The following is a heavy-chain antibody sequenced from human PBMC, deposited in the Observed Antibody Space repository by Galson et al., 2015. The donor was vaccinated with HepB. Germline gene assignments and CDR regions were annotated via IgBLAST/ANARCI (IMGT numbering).Heavy chain of an antibody. CDR1: GFNFNDYA. V-gene: IGHV3-49*03. CDR3: SRGVSWELHPDTFDI. J-gene: IGHJ3*02. CDR2: IRSRPYGGTT. D-gene: IGHD1-26*01. Sequence: SLRLSCAGSGFNFNDYAMSWFRQVPGKGLEWVSFIRSRPYGGTTEYAASVKGRFTMSRDDSKSITYLQMNSLKTEDTAVYYCSRGVSWELHPDTFDIWGQGTVVTVSS.